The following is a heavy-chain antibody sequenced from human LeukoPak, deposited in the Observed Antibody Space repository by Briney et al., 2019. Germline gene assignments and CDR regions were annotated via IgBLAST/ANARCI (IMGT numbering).Heavy chain of an antibody. V-gene: IGHV3-21*01. Sequence: GGSLRLSCAASGFTFSSYSMNWVRQAPGKGLGWVSSISSSSSYIYYADSVKGRFTISRDNAKNSLYLQMNSLRAEDTAVYYCARDLVEVGSSSGRAAAGTDWFDPWDQGTLVTVSS. D-gene: IGHD6-13*01. CDR3: ARDLVEVGSSSGRAAAGTDWFDP. CDR1: GFTFSSYS. J-gene: IGHJ5*02. CDR2: ISSSSSYI.